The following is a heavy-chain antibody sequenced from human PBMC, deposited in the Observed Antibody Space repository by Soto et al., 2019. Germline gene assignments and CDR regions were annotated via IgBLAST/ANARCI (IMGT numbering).Heavy chain of an antibody. CDR1: GGIFSSYI. D-gene: IGHD2-21*02. Sequence: QVQLVQSGAEVKKPGSSVKVSCKASGGIFSSYIITWVRQAPGQGLEWMGRIIPILDVANYAQNFQGRVTVTADTPTSTAYMELTSLTSEDTAVYYCARDRATDYYFDLWGQGTLVTVSS. V-gene: IGHV1-69*08. CDR3: ARDRATDYYFDL. CDR2: IIPILDVA. J-gene: IGHJ4*02.